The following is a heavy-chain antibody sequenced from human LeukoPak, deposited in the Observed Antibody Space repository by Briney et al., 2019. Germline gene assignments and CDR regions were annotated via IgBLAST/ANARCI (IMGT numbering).Heavy chain of an antibody. CDR1: GYTFTGYY. CDR3: ARVGISLYYYDSSGYYYVDY. Sequence: ASVKVSCKASGYTFTGYYMHWVRQAPGQGLEWMGWINPNSGGTNYAQKFQGRVTMTRDTSIGTAYMELSRLRSDDTAVYYCARVGISLYYYDSSGYYYVDYWGQGTLVTVSS. V-gene: IGHV1-2*02. D-gene: IGHD3-22*01. J-gene: IGHJ4*02. CDR2: INPNSGGT.